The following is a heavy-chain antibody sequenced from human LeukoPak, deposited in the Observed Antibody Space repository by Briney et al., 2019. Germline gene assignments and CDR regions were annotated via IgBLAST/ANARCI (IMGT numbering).Heavy chain of an antibody. V-gene: IGHV1-2*02. J-gene: IGHJ4*02. CDR2: INPNSGGT. CDR3: ARDPSIGYCSGVSCYGLADY. D-gene: IGHD2-15*01. CDR1: GYTFTGYY. Sequence: ASVKVSCKASGYTFTGYYMHWVRQAPGQGLEWMGWINPNSGGTNYAQKFQGRVIMTRDTSISTAYMELSRLRSDDTAVYYCARDPSIGYCSGVSCYGLADYWAQGTLVTVSS.